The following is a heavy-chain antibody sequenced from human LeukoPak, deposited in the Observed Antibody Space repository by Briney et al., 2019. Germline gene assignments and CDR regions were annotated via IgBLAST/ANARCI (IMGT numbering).Heavy chain of an antibody. J-gene: IGHJ6*03. Sequence: GGSLRLSCAASGFTFSSYGMHWVRQAPGKGLEWVTFIRDDGSNQYYADSVKGRFTISRDNSKNTLYLQMNSLRAEDTAVYYCAKRPSITTPSRHHMDVWGKGTTVTISS. V-gene: IGHV3-30*02. CDR2: IRDDGSNQ. CDR3: AKRPSITTPSRHHMDV. D-gene: IGHD2-2*01. CDR1: GFTFSSYG.